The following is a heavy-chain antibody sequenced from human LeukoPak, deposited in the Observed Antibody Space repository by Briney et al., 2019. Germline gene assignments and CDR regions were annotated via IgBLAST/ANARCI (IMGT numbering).Heavy chain of an antibody. CDR3: ARYLTMIGTRLDV. CDR1: GFTFSSYS. V-gene: IGHV3-7*01. J-gene: IGHJ6*04. D-gene: IGHD3-22*01. CDR2: IKQDGSEK. Sequence: GGSLRLSCAASGFTFSSYSMNWVRQAPGKGLEWVANIKQDGSEKYYVDSVKGRFTISRDNAKNSLYLQMNSLRAEDTALYYCARYLTMIGTRLDVWGKGTRVTVSS.